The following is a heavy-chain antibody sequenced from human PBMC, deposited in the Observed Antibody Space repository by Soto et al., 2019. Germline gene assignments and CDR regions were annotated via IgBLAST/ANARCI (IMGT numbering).Heavy chain of an antibody. CDR3: ARQIYDSDTGPNFQYYFES. CDR2: IDPIDSQT. D-gene: IGHD3-22*01. Sequence: GESLKISCKGSGYSFAGYWITWVRQKPGKGLELMGRIDPIDSQTYYSPSFRGHVTISVTKSITTVFLQWSSLRASDTAMYYCARQIYDSDTGPNFQYYFESWGQGTPVTVSS. J-gene: IGHJ4*02. CDR1: GYSFAGYW. V-gene: IGHV5-10-1*01.